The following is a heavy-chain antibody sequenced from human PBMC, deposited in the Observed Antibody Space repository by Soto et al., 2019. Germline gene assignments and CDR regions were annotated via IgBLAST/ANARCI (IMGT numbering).Heavy chain of an antibody. CDR1: GDSISSSSSYY. CDR2: VYYDGNT. J-gene: IGHJ4*02. D-gene: IGHD3-3*01. Sequence: SETLSLTCTVSGDSISSSSSYYWGWVRQPPGKGLEWLGSVYYDGNTYSNPSLKSRVSISVDTSKNQFSLRLSSVTAADTAVYYCARQYITIFGGLKSRVALDCFDFWGQGALVTVSS. V-gene: IGHV4-39*01. CDR3: ARQYITIFGGLKSRVALDCFDF.